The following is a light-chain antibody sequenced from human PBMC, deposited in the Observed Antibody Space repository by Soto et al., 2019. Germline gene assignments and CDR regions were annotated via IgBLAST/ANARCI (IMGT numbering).Light chain of an antibody. V-gene: IGLV1-40*01. CDR2: ANN. CDR1: TSNIGAGYD. Sequence: QSVLTQPPSVSGAPGQRVTIPCTGSTSNIGAGYDVHWYQQVSGTAPKLLIYANNNRPSGVPDRFSGSKSGTSATLAITGLQAEDETDYYCISYTDRQSYLFGTGTKVTVL. CDR3: ISYTDRQSYL. J-gene: IGLJ1*01.